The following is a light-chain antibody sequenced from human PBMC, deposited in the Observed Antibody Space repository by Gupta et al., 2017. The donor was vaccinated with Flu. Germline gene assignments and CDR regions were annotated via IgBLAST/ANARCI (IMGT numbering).Light chain of an antibody. CDR3: SSYTSSSTWV. J-gene: IGLJ3*02. Sequence: QSALTQPASVSGSPGQSITISCTGTSSDVGGYNYVSWYQQHPGKAPKLMIYEVSNRPSGVSNRVSGSKSGNTASLTISGLQAEDEADDYCSSYTSSSTWVFGGGTKLTVL. V-gene: IGLV2-14*01. CDR2: EVS. CDR1: SSDVGGYNY.